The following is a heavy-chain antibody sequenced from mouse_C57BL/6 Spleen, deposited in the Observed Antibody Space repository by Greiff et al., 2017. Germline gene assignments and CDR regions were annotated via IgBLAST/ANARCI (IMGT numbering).Heavy chain of an antibody. V-gene: IGHV5-17*01. CDR2: ISSGSSNI. Sequence: EVQLVESGGGLVKPGGSLKLSCAASGFTFSDYGMHWVRQAPEKGLEWVAYISSGSSNIYYADTVKGRFTISRDNAKNTLFLQMTSLRSEDTAMYYCARDDYDMAWFAYWGQGTLVTVSA. CDR1: GFTFSDYG. D-gene: IGHD2-4*01. J-gene: IGHJ3*01. CDR3: ARDDYDMAWFAY.